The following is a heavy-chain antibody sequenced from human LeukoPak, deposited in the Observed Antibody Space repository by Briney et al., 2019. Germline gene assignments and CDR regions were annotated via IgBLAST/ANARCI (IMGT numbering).Heavy chain of an antibody. CDR1: GGSFSGYY. CDR2: INHSGST. V-gene: IGHV4-34*09. CDR3: ARGIRSYYDILTGYFWFDP. Sequence: PSETLSLTCAVYGGSFSGYYWSWIRQPPGKGLEWIGEINHSGSTNYNPSLKSRVTISVDTSKNQFSLKLSSVTAADTAVYYCARGIRSYYDILTGYFWFDPWGQGALVTVSS. D-gene: IGHD3-9*01. J-gene: IGHJ5*02.